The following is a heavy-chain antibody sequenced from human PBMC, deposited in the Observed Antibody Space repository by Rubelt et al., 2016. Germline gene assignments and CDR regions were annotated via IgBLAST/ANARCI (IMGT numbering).Heavy chain of an antibody. J-gene: IGHJ4*02. CDR1: GFIFSNYG. CDR3: ARDLYSTSWYPASFDF. CDR2: IYSGGGT. D-gene: IGHD6-13*01. V-gene: IGHV3-23*03. Sequence: EVQLLESGGGLLQPGGSLRLSCVASGFIFSNYGMNWARQAPGKGLEWVSVIYSGGGTYYADAVKGRFTISRDNSKHTLYLQMNSLRAEDTAVYYCARDLYSTSWYPASFDFWGQGTLVTVSS.